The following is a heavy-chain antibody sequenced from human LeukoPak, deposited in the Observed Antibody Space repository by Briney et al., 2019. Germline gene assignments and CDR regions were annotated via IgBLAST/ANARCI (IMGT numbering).Heavy chain of an antibody. CDR2: TYYRSKWYY. D-gene: IGHD5-24*01. J-gene: IGHJ4*02. CDR3: VRGNYNFDY. V-gene: IGHV6-1*01. Sequence: SQTLSLTCAISGESVSSTGASWNWISQSPSRGLEWLGRTYYRSKWYYEYALSVQSRIIVAPDTSKNQFSLQLNSVTPEDTAVYYCVRGNYNFDYWGQGSLVTVSS. CDR1: GESVSSTGAS.